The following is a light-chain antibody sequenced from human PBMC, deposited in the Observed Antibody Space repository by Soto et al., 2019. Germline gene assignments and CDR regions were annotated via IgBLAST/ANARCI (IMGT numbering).Light chain of an antibody. Sequence: DIQMTQSPSTLSASVGDRVTITCRASQSISSWLAWYQQKPGKAPKVLIYKASSLESGVPSRFSGSGSGTEFTLTISMLQPDDFATYYCQQYHSLNTFGQGTKLEI. CDR2: KAS. J-gene: IGKJ2*01. V-gene: IGKV1-5*03. CDR3: QQYHSLNT. CDR1: QSISSW.